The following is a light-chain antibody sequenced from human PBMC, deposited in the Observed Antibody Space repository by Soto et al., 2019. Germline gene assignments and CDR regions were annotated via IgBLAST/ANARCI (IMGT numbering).Light chain of an antibody. CDR2: AAS. Sequence: EILLTQSPSTLSLSPGEGVTLSCRASQSVTVNSLAWYQQKPGQAPRLLIYAASTRAAAVPDRFTGSGSGTDFALTISRLEPEDFGVYYCQQNGGSPITSGPGTPVDIK. V-gene: IGKV3-20*01. J-gene: IGKJ3*01. CDR3: QQNGGSPIT. CDR1: QSVTVNS.